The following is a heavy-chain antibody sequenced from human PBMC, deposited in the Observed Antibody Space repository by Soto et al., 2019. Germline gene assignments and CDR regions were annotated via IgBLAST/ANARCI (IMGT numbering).Heavy chain of an antibody. V-gene: IGHV1-69*12. CDR3: ARALEEYYYDSSGYYSAY. Sequence: QVHLVQSGAEVKKPGSSVKVSCKASGATFSTYGFTWVRHAPGQGLEWMGGIIPIFGTAHYAQKFQGRVTITADEPTSTAYMELSSLRSEDTAVYYCARALEEYYYDSSGYYSAYWGQGTLVTVSS. J-gene: IGHJ4*02. CDR1: GATFSTYG. CDR2: IIPIFGTA. D-gene: IGHD3-22*01.